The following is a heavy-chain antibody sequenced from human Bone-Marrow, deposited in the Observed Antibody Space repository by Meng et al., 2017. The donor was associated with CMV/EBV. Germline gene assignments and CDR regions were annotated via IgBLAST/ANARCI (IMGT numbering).Heavy chain of an antibody. V-gene: IGHV4-4*07. CDR1: SRNSYS. CDR3: ARDYYDFWSGYYKSGRYDY. J-gene: IGHJ4*02. D-gene: IGHD3-3*01. CDR2: IYTSGST. Sequence: SRNSYSWSWLREPAGQGLEWIGRIYTSGSTNYNPSLKTRVTMSVNTSKNQFSLKLSSVTAADTAVYYCARDYYDFWSGYYKSGRYDYWRQGTLVTVSS.